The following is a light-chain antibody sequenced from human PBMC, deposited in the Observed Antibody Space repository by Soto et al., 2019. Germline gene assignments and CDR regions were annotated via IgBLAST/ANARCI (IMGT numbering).Light chain of an antibody. V-gene: IGKV1-9*01. CDR2: AAS. CDR1: QSISSY. Sequence: DVQMTQSPSSLSASVGDRATITCRASQSISSYLAWYQQKPGKAPKLLIYAASTLQSGVPSRFSGSGSGTEFTLTISSLQPDDFATYYCQQFNVYYSFGQGTKVEI. J-gene: IGKJ2*03. CDR3: QQFNVYYS.